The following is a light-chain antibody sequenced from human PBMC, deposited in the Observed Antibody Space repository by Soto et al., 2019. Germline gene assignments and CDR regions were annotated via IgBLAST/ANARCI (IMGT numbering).Light chain of an antibody. CDR1: NIGSKN. CDR3: QVWDSSTGV. CDR2: RDI. J-gene: IGLJ3*02. Sequence: SYELTQPLSVSVALGQTAIITCGGNNIGSKNVHWYQQKPGQAPVLVIYRDINRPSGIPERFSGSNSGNTATLTISRAQAGDETDYYCQVWDSSTGVFGGGTKLTVL. V-gene: IGLV3-9*01.